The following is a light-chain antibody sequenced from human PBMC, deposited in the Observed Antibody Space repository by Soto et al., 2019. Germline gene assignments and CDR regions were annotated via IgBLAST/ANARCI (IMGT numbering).Light chain of an antibody. Sequence: DIQMTQSPSSLSASVGDRVTITCRASQSISSYLNWYQQKPGKAPKLLIYAASSLQSVVPSRFSCSGSGTDFTITISSLQPEDFATYYCQQSCSTPLTFGQGTKVEIK. CDR2: AAS. J-gene: IGKJ1*01. CDR1: QSISSY. CDR3: QQSCSTPLT. V-gene: IGKV1-39*01.